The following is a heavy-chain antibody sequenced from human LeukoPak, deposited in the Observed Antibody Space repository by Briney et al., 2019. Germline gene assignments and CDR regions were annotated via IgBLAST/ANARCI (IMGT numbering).Heavy chain of an antibody. Sequence: EASVKVSCKASGYTFAKYAIHWVRQAPGQRLEWMGWINAGNGDTRYSQKFQGGVTLTRDTSASTAYMELSSLRSEDTAVYYCARSILVAPVVSHYNYGVDFWGQGTSVTVSS. J-gene: IGHJ6*02. V-gene: IGHV1-3*01. D-gene: IGHD2-2*01. CDR1: GYTFAKYA. CDR3: ARSILVAPVVSHYNYGVDF. CDR2: INAGNGDT.